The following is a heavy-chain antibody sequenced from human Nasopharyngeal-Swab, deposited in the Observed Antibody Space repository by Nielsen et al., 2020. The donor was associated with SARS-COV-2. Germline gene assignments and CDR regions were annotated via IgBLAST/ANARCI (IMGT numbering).Heavy chain of an antibody. V-gene: IGHV3-21*01. Sequence: GESLKISCAASGFTFSSYWMHWVRQVPGKGLEWVSSISSSSSYIYYADSVKGRFTISRDNAKNSLYLQMNSLRDEDTAVYYCAREQVTMVRGVISKYYYYGMDVWGRGTTVTVSS. D-gene: IGHD3-10*01. CDR3: AREQVTMVRGVISKYYYYGMDV. CDR2: ISSSSSYI. J-gene: IGHJ6*02. CDR1: GFTFSSYW.